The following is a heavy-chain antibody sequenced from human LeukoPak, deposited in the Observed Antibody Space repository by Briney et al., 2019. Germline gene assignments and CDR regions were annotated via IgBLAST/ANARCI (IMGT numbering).Heavy chain of an antibody. CDR1: GFTFSNAW. Sequence: GGALRLSCAACGFTFSNAWMSWVRQAPGEGLEWVGRSKSKTDGGTTDYAAPVKGRFTISRDDSKNTLYLQMNSLKTEDTAVYYCTTDSAYWGQGPLVTVSS. J-gene: IGHJ4*02. CDR3: TTDSAY. V-gene: IGHV3-15*01. CDR2: SKSKTDGGTT.